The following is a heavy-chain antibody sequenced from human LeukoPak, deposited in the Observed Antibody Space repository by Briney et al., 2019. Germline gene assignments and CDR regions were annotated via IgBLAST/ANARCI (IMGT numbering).Heavy chain of an antibody. V-gene: IGHV1-8*02. CDR3: ARARAPGNYYGSGGYYKRSWFGP. Sequence: ASVKVSCKASGYTFTDYYIHWVRQATGQGLEWMGWMNPNSGNTGYAQKFQGRVTMTRNTSISTAYMELSSLRSEDTAVYYCARARAPGNYYGSGGYYKRSWFGPWGQGTLVTVSS. CDR1: GYTFTDYY. CDR2: MNPNSGNT. D-gene: IGHD3-10*01. J-gene: IGHJ5*02.